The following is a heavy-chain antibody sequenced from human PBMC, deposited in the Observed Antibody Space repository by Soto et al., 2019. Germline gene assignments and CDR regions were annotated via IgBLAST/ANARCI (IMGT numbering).Heavy chain of an antibody. CDR2: IYYSGST. CDR1: GASVSSDNYY. D-gene: IGHD2-15*01. V-gene: IGHV4-39*07. CDR3: ARSESCYGAAGYYYYYYIDV. Sequence: SETLSLTCTVSGASVSSDNYYWSWIRQPPGKGLEWIGSIYYSGSTYYNPSLKSRVTLSVDTSKNQFSLKLSSVTAADTAVYYCARSESCYGAAGYYYYYYIDVWGKGNTVTVSS. J-gene: IGHJ6*03.